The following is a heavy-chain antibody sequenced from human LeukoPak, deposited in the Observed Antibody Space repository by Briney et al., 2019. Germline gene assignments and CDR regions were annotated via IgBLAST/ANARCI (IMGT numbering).Heavy chain of an antibody. CDR1: GGSISSSSYY. D-gene: IGHD5-18*01. J-gene: IGHJ4*02. CDR2: IYYSGST. Sequence: PSETLSLTCTVSGGSISSSSYYWGWIRQPPGMGLEWIGSIYYSGSTYYNPSLKSRVTISVDTSKNQFSLKLSSVTAADTAVYYCARLGYSYGIIDYWGQGTLVTVSS. V-gene: IGHV4-39*01. CDR3: ARLGYSYGIIDY.